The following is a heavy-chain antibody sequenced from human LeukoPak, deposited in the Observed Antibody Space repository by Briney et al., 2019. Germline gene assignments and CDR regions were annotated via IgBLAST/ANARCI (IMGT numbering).Heavy chain of an antibody. CDR1: GFTFGTHA. V-gene: IGHV3-23*01. CDR2: MSGRGDTS. Sequence: GGSLRLSCAASGFTFGTHAMTWVRQAPGKGLEWVSGMSGRGDTSYYADSVKGRFTISRDNSKNTLFLQMNSLRAEDTDVSYCAKLAGMRGWFVYYFDYWGQGTMVTVS. D-gene: IGHD6-19*01. CDR3: AKLAGMRGWFVYYFDY. J-gene: IGHJ4*02.